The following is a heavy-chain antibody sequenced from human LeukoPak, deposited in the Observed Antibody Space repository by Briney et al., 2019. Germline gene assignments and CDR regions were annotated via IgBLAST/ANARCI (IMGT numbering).Heavy chain of an antibody. D-gene: IGHD6-25*01. V-gene: IGHV1-2*02. CDR1: GYTFTGYY. Sequence: ASVKVSCKASGYTFTGYYMHWVRQAPGQGLEWMGWINPNSCGTNYAQKFQGRVTMTRDTSISTAYMELSRLRSDDTAVYYCARAQQRLAGSWFDPWGQGTLVTVSS. CDR3: ARAQQRLAGSWFDP. CDR2: INPNSCGT. J-gene: IGHJ5*02.